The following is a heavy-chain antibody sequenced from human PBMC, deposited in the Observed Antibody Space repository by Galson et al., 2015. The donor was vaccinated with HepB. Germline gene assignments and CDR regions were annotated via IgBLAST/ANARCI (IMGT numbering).Heavy chain of an antibody. J-gene: IGHJ6*02. D-gene: IGHD5-18*01. CDR2: IYYSGST. CDR3: ARDFDTAMVSYYYYGMDV. V-gene: IGHV4-39*07. Sequence: TLSLTCTVSGGSIRSFSFYWGWIRQPPGKGLEWIGNIYYSGSTYYNPSLKSRVTISVDTSRNHFSLNLSSVTAADTAVYYCARDFDTAMVSYYYYGMDVWGQGTTVTVSS. CDR1: GGSIRSFSFY.